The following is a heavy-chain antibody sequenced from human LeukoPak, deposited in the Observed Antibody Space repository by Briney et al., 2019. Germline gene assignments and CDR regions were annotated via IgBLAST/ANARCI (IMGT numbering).Heavy chain of an antibody. J-gene: IGHJ4*02. CDR3: AGHDLRDGYNSLDY. Sequence: PSETLSLTCTVSGGSISSSSYYWGWIRQPPGKGREGIVSIYYSGSTYYNPSLKSRVTISVDTSKNQFSLKLISVTAADTAVYYCAGHDLRDGYNSLDYWGQGTLVTVSS. CDR2: IYYSGST. D-gene: IGHD5-24*01. CDR1: GGSISSSSYY. V-gene: IGHV4-39*01.